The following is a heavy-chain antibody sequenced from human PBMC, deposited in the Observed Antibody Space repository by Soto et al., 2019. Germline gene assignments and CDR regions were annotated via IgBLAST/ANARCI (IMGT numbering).Heavy chain of an antibody. CDR3: ARGRSRLPVEYYYYGMDV. CDR2: INHSGST. V-gene: IGHV4-34*01. J-gene: IGHJ6*02. D-gene: IGHD2-15*01. Sequence: SETLSLTCAVYGGSFSGYYWGWIRQPPGKGLEWIGEINHSGSTNYNPSLKSRVTISVDTSENQFSLKLSSVTAADTAVYYCARGRSRLPVEYYYYGMDVWGQGTTVTVSS. CDR1: GGSFSGYY.